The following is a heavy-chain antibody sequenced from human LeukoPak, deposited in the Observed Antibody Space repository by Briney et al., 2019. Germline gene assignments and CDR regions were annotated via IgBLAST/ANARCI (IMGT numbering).Heavy chain of an antibody. CDR2: IYYSGST. V-gene: IGHV4-59*01. Sequence: SETLSLTCTVSGGSISSYHWSWIRQPPGKGLEWIGYIYYSGSTNYNPSLKSRVTISVDTSKNQFSLKLSSVTAADTAVYYCARGLYYYDSSGYYYYFDYWGQGTLVTVSS. CDR1: GGSISSYH. D-gene: IGHD3-22*01. J-gene: IGHJ4*02. CDR3: ARGLYYYDSSGYYYYFDY.